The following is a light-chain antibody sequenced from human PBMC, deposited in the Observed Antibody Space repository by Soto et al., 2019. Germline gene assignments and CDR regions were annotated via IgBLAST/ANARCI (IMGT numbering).Light chain of an antibody. J-gene: IGLJ1*01. CDR2: DVS. Sequence: QSALTQPASVSGSPGQSITISCTGTSSDVGGYNYVSWYQQHPGKAPKLMIYDVSNRPSGVSNRFSGSKSGNTASLTISGVHAEDEADYYCSAYTNSSPLADVFGTGTKLTVL. CDR3: SAYTNSSPLADV. V-gene: IGLV2-14*01. CDR1: SSDVGGYNY.